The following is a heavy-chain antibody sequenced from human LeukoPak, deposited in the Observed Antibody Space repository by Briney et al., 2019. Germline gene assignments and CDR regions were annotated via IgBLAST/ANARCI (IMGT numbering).Heavy chain of an antibody. Sequence: ASVKVSCKASGYTFTGYYMHWVRQAPGQGLEWMGWINPNSGGTNYAQKFQGRVTMTRDTSISTAYMELSRLRSDDTAVYYCARDLEMATIITTLGYWGQGTLVTVSS. J-gene: IGHJ4*02. D-gene: IGHD5-24*01. CDR3: ARDLEMATIITTLGY. V-gene: IGHV1-2*02. CDR2: INPNSGGT. CDR1: GYTFTGYY.